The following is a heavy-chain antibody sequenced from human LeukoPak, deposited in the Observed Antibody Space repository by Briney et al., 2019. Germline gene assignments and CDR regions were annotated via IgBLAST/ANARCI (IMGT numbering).Heavy chain of an antibody. CDR3: ARAITMKVVSSDAFDI. CDR2: ISSSSSYI. D-gene: IGHD3-22*01. Sequence: GGSLRLSCAASGFTFSSYSMDWVRQAPGKGLEWVSSISSSSSYIYYADSVKGRFTFSRDNAKNSLYLQMNNLRAEDTAVYYCARAITMKVVSSDAFDIWGRGTMVTVST. V-gene: IGHV3-21*01. CDR1: GFTFSSYS. J-gene: IGHJ3*02.